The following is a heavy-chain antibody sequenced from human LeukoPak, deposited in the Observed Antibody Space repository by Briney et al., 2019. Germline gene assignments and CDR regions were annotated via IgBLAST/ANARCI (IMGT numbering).Heavy chain of an antibody. CDR1: GFTFSSYW. CDR3: ARATYDGGFDI. CDR2: INSDGGST. D-gene: IGHD4-23*01. J-gene: IGHJ3*02. V-gene: IGHV3-74*01. Sequence: PGGSLRLSCAASGFTFSSYWMHWVRQAPGKGLLWVSRINSDGGSTIYADSVKGRFSISRDNAKNTLDLQMNSLRAEDTAVYYCARATYDGGFDIWGQGTMVTVSS.